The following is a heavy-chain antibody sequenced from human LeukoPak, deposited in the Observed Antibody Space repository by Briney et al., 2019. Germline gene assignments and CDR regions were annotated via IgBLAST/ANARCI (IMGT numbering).Heavy chain of an antibody. D-gene: IGHD4-17*01. J-gene: IGHJ6*02. CDR3: ARDQGETTVTTGYYGMDV. Sequence: ASVKVSCKASGYTFTGYYMNWVRQAPGQGLEWMGWINPNSGGTNYAQKFQGRVTMTRDTSISTAYMELSRLRSDDTAVYYCARDQGETTVTTGYYGMDVWGQGTTVTVSS. V-gene: IGHV1-2*02. CDR2: INPNSGGT. CDR1: GYTFTGYY.